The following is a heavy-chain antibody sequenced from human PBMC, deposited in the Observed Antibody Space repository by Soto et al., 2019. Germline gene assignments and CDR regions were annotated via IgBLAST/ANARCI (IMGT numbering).Heavy chain of an antibody. CDR1: GYTFTSYA. J-gene: IGHJ5*02. CDR2: INAGNGNT. D-gene: IGHD3-3*01. Sequence: ASVKVSCKASGYTFTSYAMHWVRQAPGQRLEWMGWINAGNGNTKYSQKFQGRVTITRDTSASTAYMELSSLRSEDTAVYYCARDGDFGVVVIGNWFDPWGQGTLVTVSS. V-gene: IGHV1-3*01. CDR3: ARDGDFGVVVIGNWFDP.